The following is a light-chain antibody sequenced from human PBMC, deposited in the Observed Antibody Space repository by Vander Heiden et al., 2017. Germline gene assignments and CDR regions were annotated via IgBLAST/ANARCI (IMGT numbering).Light chain of an antibody. J-gene: IGKJ4*01. CDR3: QRYGSSALT. CDR1: QSVRSSY. Sequence: EIVLTQSPGTLSLSPGERATLSCRASQSVRSSYLAWYQQKPGQAPRLLIYGASSRATGIPDRFSGSGSGTDFTLTISRLEPEDFAVYYCQRYGSSALTFGGGTKVEIK. CDR2: GAS. V-gene: IGKV3-20*01.